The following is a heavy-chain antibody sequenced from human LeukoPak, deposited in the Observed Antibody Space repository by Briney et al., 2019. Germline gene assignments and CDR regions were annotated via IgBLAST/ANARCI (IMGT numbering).Heavy chain of an antibody. D-gene: IGHD6-13*01. V-gene: IGHV1-8*01. J-gene: IGHJ4*02. CDR3: ARGLRGAAADGY. Sequence: ASVKVSCKASGYTFTSYDINWVRQATGQGLEWMGWMNPNSGNTGGTQKFQGRVTMTRDTSISTAYMELSSLRSEDTAVYYCARGLRGAAADGYWGQGTLVTVSS. CDR1: GYTFTSYD. CDR2: MNPNSGNT.